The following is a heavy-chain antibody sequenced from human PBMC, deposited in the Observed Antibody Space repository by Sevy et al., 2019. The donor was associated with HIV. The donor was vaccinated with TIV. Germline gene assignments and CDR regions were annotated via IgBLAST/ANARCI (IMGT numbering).Heavy chain of an antibody. CDR1: GFIFNRYV. Sequence: GGSLRLSCAASGFIFNRYVMNWVRQAPGKGLEWVSSISGHGGSTYYADSVKGRFTISRDNSRNMLDLEMNSLRDDDTALYYCAGGFWSGFDYWGQGILVTVSS. J-gene: IGHJ4*02. CDR3: AGGFWSGFDY. D-gene: IGHD3-3*01. CDR2: ISGHGGST. V-gene: IGHV3-23*01.